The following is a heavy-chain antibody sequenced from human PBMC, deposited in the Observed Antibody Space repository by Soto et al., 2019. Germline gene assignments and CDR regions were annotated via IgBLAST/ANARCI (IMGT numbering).Heavy chain of an antibody. CDR3: TRHRITGTTSGSINY. J-gene: IGHJ4*02. V-gene: IGHV4-39*01. CDR1: GGSISRSSYF. Sequence: PSETLSLTCSVSGGSISRSSYFWGWIRQPPGKGLEWIGSISYSGSTYHNPSLKSRLTLSVDTSKSQFSLKLSSVTAADTAIYYCTRHRITGTTSGSINYWGQGTLVTVSS. D-gene: IGHD1-20*01. CDR2: ISYSGST.